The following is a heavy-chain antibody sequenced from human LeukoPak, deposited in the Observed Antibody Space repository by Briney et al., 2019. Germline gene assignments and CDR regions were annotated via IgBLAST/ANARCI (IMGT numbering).Heavy chain of an antibody. J-gene: IGHJ5*02. CDR3: AKCAKTPEGGSGWCNWFDT. Sequence: PGGSLRLSCRASGFTFSNYAMNWVRQTPGKGLEWVSSLTGNSNNPNYAVSVKGRFTISRDNSKNTLCLQMNSLRAEDTALYSCAKCAKTPEGGSGWCNWFDTWGQGTLVIVSS. CDR2: LTGNSNNP. V-gene: IGHV3-23*01. CDR1: GFTFSNYA. D-gene: IGHD3-3*01.